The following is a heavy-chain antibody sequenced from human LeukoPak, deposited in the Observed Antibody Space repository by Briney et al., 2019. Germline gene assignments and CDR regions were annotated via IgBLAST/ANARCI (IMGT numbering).Heavy chain of an antibody. V-gene: IGHV3-21*01. J-gene: IGHJ4*02. Sequence: PGGSLRLSCAASGFTFSSYSMNWVRQAPGKGLEWVSSISSSSSYIYYADSVKGRFTISRDNAKNSLYLQMNSLRAEDTAVYYCASDYQGGGGSGSYYTTALWGQGTLVTVSS. CDR2: ISSSSSYI. D-gene: IGHD3-10*01. CDR3: ASDYQGGGGSGSYYTTAL. CDR1: GFTFSSYS.